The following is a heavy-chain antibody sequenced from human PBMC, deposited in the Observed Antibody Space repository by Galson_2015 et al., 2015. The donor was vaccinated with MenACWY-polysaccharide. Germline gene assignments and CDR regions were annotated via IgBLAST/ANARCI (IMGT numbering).Heavy chain of an antibody. CDR1: GFTFSSYW. CDR3: ARSGSWRGYYYYGMDV. J-gene: IGHJ6*02. V-gene: IGHV3-74*01. D-gene: IGHD3-10*01. CDR2: INRDGSST. Sequence: SLRLSCAASGFTFSSYWMHWVRHAPGKGLVWVSRINRDGSSTSYADSVKGRFTISRDNAKNTLYLQMNSLRAEDTAVYYCARSGSWRGYYYYGMDVWGQGTTVTVSS.